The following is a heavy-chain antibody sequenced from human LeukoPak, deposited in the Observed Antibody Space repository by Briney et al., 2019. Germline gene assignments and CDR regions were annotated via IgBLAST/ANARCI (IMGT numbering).Heavy chain of an antibody. CDR3: ARDIGYCSGGSCYRFDY. Sequence: PGGSLRLSCAASGFTFSAYWMHWVRQAPGKGLVWVSRINTDGTSTSYADSVKGRFTISRDNAKNTLYPQVNSLRAEDMAVYYCARDIGYCSGGSCYRFDYWGQGTLVTVSS. D-gene: IGHD2-15*01. CDR2: INTDGTST. J-gene: IGHJ4*02. V-gene: IGHV3-74*01. CDR1: GFTFSAYW.